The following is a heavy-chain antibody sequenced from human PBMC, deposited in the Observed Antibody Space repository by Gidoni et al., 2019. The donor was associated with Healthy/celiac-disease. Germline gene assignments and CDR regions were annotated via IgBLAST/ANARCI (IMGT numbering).Heavy chain of an antibody. CDR1: GFTFRCYA. V-gene: IGHV3-30-3*01. CDR3: ARGLRGGPGSAFDI. J-gene: IGHJ3*02. D-gene: IGHD6-25*01. Sequence: QVQLVESGGGVVQPGRSLRLSCAAYGFTFRCYAMHWVRQAPGKGLVWVAVISYDGINKYYADSVKGRFTISRDNSKNTLYLQMNSLRAEDTAVYYCARGLRGGPGSAFDIWGQGTMVTVSS. CDR2: ISYDGINK.